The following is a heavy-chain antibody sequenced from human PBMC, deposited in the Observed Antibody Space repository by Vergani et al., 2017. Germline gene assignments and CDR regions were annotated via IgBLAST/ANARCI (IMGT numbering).Heavy chain of an antibody. CDR2: ILGSGTA. V-gene: IGHV4-61*02. CDR3: ARCFRDEGMIYGGTVENWFDP. CDR1: GASMSSVGYY. D-gene: IGHD3-22*01. J-gene: IGHJ5*02. Sequence: QVQLQESGPGLVKPSQTLSLTCTVSGASMSSVGYYWTWIRQSAGKRLEWIGDILGSGTANYNPSFQGRVSMSVATSKNQFSLTLSSVNATDTAVYYCARCFRDEGMIYGGTVENWFDPWGQGTLVTVSS.